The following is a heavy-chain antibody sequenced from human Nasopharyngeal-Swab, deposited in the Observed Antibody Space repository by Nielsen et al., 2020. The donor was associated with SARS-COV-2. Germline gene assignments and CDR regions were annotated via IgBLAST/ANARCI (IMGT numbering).Heavy chain of an antibody. CDR1: GFTFSSSG. CDR3: AKDVHGDYGGIDY. CDR2: ISYDGSNE. V-gene: IGHV3-30*18. J-gene: IGHJ4*02. Sequence: GESLKISCAASGFTFSSSGMDWVRQAPGKGLEWVAVISYDGSNEYYEDPVKGRFTISRDNSKNTLYLQMNSLRVEDTAVYYCAKDVHGDYGGIDYWGQGTLVTVSS. D-gene: IGHD4-17*01.